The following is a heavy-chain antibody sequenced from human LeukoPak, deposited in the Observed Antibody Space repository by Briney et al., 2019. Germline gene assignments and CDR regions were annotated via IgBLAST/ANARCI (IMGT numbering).Heavy chain of an antibody. V-gene: IGHV3-30*04. CDR2: ISFDGSEK. Sequence: GGSLRLSCAASGFSFRTHAMYWVRQAPGKGLEWVAAISFDGSEKYYADSVKGRFTISRDNSKNTLYLQINSLRAEDTAVYYCAKAGYSYGSHFDYWGQGTLVTVSS. CDR1: GFSFRTHA. CDR3: AKAGYSYGSHFDY. D-gene: IGHD5-18*01. J-gene: IGHJ4*02.